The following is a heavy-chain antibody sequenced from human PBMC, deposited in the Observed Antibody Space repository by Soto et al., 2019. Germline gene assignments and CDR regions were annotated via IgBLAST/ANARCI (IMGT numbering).Heavy chain of an antibody. J-gene: IGHJ5*01. CDR3: ARDPPTGTTLDWVDS. CDR2: IWYDGSNK. CDR1: GSTFSIYG. D-gene: IGHD1-7*01. Sequence: LRLSCAASGSTFSIYGMHWVRQAPGKGLEWVAVIWYDGSNKYYADSVKGRFTISRDNSKNTLYLQMNSLRAEDTAVYYCARDPPTGTTLDWVDSWGKGPLVTVSS. V-gene: IGHV3-33*01.